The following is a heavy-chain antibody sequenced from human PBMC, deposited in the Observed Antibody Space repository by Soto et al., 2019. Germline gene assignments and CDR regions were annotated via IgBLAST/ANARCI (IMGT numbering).Heavy chain of an antibody. CDR2: IFWDDAK. Sequence: QITLKESGPPLVKPTQTLTLTCTFSGFSLTTSGVGVGWIRQPPGKALEWLALIFWDDAKRYSPSLKSGLIISKDTSKNPVVLTMTNMDPGDTATYYCAQSERLRSYFFDYWGQGTLVTVSS. CDR3: AQSERLRSYFFDY. CDR1: GFSLTTSGVG. V-gene: IGHV2-5*02. J-gene: IGHJ4*02. D-gene: IGHD5-12*01.